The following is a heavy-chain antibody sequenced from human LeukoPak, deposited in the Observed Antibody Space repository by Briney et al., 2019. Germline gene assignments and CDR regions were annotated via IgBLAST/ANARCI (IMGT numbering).Heavy chain of an antibody. J-gene: IGHJ4*02. D-gene: IGHD6-19*01. V-gene: IGHV4-34*01. CDR3: ARGRGIAVTGKSAHGY. CDR2: INHSGTT. CDR1: GGSFSGYY. Sequence: SETLSLTCAVYGGSFSGYYWNWIRQPPGKGLEWIGEINHSGTTNYNPSLKSRLTIAGDLSKNQFSLKLTSVTAADTAVYYCARGRGIAVTGKSAHGYWGQGTLVTVSS.